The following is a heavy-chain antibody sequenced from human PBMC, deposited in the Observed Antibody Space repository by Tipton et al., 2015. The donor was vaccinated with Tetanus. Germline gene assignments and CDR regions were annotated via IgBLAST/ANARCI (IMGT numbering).Heavy chain of an antibody. CDR1: GGSLSRYY. V-gene: IGHV4-34*01. J-gene: IGHJ3*01. Sequence: TLSLTCAVYGGSLSRYYWTWIRQPPGKGLEWIGEVDDSGSTNYSPYLKSRVTISVDTSKNQFSLRLRYVAAADTAVYYCARGGRDAYNNPLGAFDVWGRGTTVTVSS. D-gene: IGHD5-24*01. CDR3: ARGGRDAYNNPLGAFDV. CDR2: VDDSGST.